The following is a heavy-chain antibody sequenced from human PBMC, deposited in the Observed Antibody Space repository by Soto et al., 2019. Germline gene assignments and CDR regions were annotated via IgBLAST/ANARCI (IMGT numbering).Heavy chain of an antibody. CDR3: ARSPPDYGDYVPSKGY. D-gene: IGHD4-17*01. V-gene: IGHV3-66*01. J-gene: IGHJ4*02. CDR2: IYSGGST. CDR1: GFTVSSNY. Sequence: EVQLVESGGGLVQPGGSLRLSCAASGFTVSSNYMSWVRQAPGKGLEWVSVIYSGGSTYYADSVKGRFTISRDNSKNTLYLQMNSLRAEDTAVYYCARSPPDYGDYVPSKGYWGQGTLVTVSS.